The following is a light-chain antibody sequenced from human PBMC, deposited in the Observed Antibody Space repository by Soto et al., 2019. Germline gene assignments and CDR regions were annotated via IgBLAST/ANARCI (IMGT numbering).Light chain of an antibody. Sequence: EIVLTQSPGTLSLSPGERVTLSCRASQSVSGSYLAWYQQKPGRAPRLLINGASSRATGIPDRFSGSGSGTDFTLTISRLEPEDFAVYYCQQYGSPPSLTFGGGTKVEIK. V-gene: IGKV3-20*01. CDR2: GAS. J-gene: IGKJ4*01. CDR3: QQYGSPPSLT. CDR1: QSVSGSY.